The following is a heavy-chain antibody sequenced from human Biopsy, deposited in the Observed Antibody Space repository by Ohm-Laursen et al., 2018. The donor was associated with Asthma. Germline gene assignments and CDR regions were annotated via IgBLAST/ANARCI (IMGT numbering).Heavy chain of an antibody. V-gene: IGHV7-4-1*02. CDR3: ARMISYYHEMRAPFFDY. Sequence: SVKVSCKASGGTFSNYVFSWVRQAPGQGLEWMGWINTNTGNPTYAQGFTGRFVFSLDTSVNTAHLQISSLKAEDTAVYYCARMISYYHEMRAPFFDYWGQGTLVTVSS. CDR2: INTNTGNP. D-gene: IGHD3-22*01. CDR1: GGTFSNYV. J-gene: IGHJ4*02.